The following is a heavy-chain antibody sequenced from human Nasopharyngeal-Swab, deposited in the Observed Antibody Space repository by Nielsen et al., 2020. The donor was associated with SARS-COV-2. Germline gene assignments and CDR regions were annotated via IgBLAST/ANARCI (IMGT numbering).Heavy chain of an antibody. CDR3: ARVAAAGSVLDL. J-gene: IGHJ2*01. CDR2: INHSGST. D-gene: IGHD6-13*01. Sequence: SETLSLTCAVYGGSFSGYYWSWIRQPPGKGLEWIGEINHSGSTNYNPSLKSRVTISVDTSKNQFSLKLSSVTAADTAVYYCARVAAAGSVLDLWGRGTLVTVSS. CDR1: GGSFSGYY. V-gene: IGHV4-34*01.